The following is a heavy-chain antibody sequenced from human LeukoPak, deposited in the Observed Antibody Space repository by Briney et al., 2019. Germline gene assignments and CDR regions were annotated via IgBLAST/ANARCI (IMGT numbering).Heavy chain of an antibody. CDR2: IYHSGST. Sequence: SETLSLTCAVSGGSISSSNWWSWVRQHPGKGLECIGEIYHSGSTNYNPSLKSRVTISVDKSKNQFSLKLSSVTAADTAVYYCARRITMVRGVHPHLHYWGQGTLVTVSS. J-gene: IGHJ4*02. CDR1: GGSISSSNW. CDR3: ARRITMVRGVHPHLHY. D-gene: IGHD3-10*01. V-gene: IGHV4-4*02.